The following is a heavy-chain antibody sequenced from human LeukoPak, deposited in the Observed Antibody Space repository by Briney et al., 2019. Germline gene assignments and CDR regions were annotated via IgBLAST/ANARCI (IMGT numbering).Heavy chain of an antibody. D-gene: IGHD6-13*01. CDR2: IYPGDSDT. Sequence: GESLKISCKGSGYSFTSYWIGWVRQMPGKGLEWMGIIYPGDSDTRYSPSFQGQVTISADKSISTAYLQWSSLKASDTALYYCARHMYSSSWYQGYYFDYWGQGTLVTVSS. CDR1: GYSFTSYW. V-gene: IGHV5-51*01. CDR3: ARHMYSSSWYQGYYFDY. J-gene: IGHJ4*02.